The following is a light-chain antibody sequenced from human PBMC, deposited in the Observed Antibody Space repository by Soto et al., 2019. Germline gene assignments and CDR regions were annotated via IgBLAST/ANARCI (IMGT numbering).Light chain of an antibody. CDR1: QSISSW. Sequence: DIQMTQSPSTLSASVGDRVTITCRASQSISSWLAWYQQKPGKAPKLLIYDASSLESGVPSRFSGSGSGTEFTLTISSLQPDDFATYYCQQYNSLTWTFGQGTKVEIK. CDR3: QQYNSLTWT. V-gene: IGKV1-5*01. J-gene: IGKJ1*01. CDR2: DAS.